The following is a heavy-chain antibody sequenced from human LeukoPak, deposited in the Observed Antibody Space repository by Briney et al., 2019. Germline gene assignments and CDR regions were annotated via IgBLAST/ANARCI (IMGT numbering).Heavy chain of an antibody. CDR2: IYHSGST. D-gene: IGHD6-13*01. CDR3: ARRSVAAAAIYYYYYMDV. J-gene: IGHJ6*03. V-gene: IGHV4-38-2*01. CDR1: GYSISSGYY. Sequence: TSETLSLTCAVSGYSISSGYYWGWIRQPLGKGLEWIGSIYHSGSTYYNPSLKSRVTISVDTSKNQFSLKLSSVTAADTAVYYCARRSVAAAAIYYYYYMDVWGKGTTVTVSS.